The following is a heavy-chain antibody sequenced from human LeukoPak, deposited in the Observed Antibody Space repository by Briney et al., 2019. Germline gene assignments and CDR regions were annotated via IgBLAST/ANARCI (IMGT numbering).Heavy chain of an antibody. V-gene: IGHV3-20*04. CDR3: TYHVWGSYRPKNDYFDY. J-gene: IGHJ4*02. D-gene: IGHD3-16*02. CDR2: INWNGGST. CDR1: GFTFDDYG. Sequence: GGSLRLSCAASGFTFDDYGMSWVRQAPGKGLEWVSGINWNGGSTGYADSVKGRFTISRDNAKNSLYLQMNSLRAEDTAVYYCTYHVWGSYRPKNDYFDYWGQGTLVTVSS.